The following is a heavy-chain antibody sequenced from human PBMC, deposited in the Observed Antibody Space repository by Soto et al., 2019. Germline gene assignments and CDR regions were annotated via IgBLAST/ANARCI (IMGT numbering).Heavy chain of an antibody. V-gene: IGHV1-18*01. D-gene: IGHD2-8*01. CDR2: ISGYNGDT. J-gene: IGHJ6*02. Sequence: QGQLVQSGAEVKKPGASVKVSCKASGYTFTRYGISWVRQAPGQGLEWMGGISGYNGDTKYAQKFQGRVTMTIDTSTTTAFMELRSLTSDDTAVYYCAKNGQPPYYYYGLDDWGQGTTVTVSS. CDR3: AKNGQPPYYYYGLDD. CDR1: GYTFTRYG.